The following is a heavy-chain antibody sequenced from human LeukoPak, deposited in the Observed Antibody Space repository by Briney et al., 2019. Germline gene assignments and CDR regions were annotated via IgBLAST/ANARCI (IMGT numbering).Heavy chain of an antibody. V-gene: IGHV3-66*01. D-gene: IGHD4-17*01. J-gene: IGHJ4*02. Sequence: GGSLRLSCAASGFTVSSNYMSWVRQAPGKGLEWVSVIYSGGSTYYADSVKGRFTIPRDNSKNTLYLQMNSLRAEDTAVYYCARDLNGDYGDNDYWGQGTLVTVSS. CDR2: IYSGGST. CDR3: ARDLNGDYGDNDY. CDR1: GFTVSSNY.